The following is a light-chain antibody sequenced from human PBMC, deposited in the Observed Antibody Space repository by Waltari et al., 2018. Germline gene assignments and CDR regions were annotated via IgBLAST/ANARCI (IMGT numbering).Light chain of an antibody. V-gene: IGLV1-51*01. CDR2: DNN. CDR1: SSNIGNYF. Sequence: QSVFTQPPSVSAAPGPKVTISCSGTSSNIGNYFLSWYHQLPGATPKLLIYDNNKRPSGIPDRFSASKSGTSATLDITGLQIGDEADYYCATWDNSLTAVVFGGGTKLTVL. J-gene: IGLJ2*01. CDR3: ATWDNSLTAVV.